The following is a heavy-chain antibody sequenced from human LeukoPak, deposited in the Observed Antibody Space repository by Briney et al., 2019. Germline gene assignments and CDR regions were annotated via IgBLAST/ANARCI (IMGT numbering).Heavy chain of an antibody. V-gene: IGHV4-59*08. CDR3: ARHLGYGYHDAFDI. J-gene: IGHJ3*02. CDR2: IYYSGST. D-gene: IGHD5-18*01. Sequence: SETLSLTCTVSGGSISSYYWSWIRQPPGKGLEWIGYIYYSGSTNYNPSLKSRVTISVDTSKNQFSLKLSSVTAADTAVYYCARHLGYGYHDAFDIWGQGTMVNVSS. CDR1: GGSISSYY.